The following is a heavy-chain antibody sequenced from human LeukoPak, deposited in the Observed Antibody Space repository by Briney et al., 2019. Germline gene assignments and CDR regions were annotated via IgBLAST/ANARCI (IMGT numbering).Heavy chain of an antibody. CDR2: IDPSDSYT. CDR3: ARAGGSYYYFQDYYYGMDV. J-gene: IGHJ6*04. CDR1: GYSFTSYW. Sequence: PGESLRISCKGSGYSFTSYWISWVRQMPGKGLEWMGRIDPSDSYTNYSPSFQGHVTISADKSISTAYLQWSSLKASDTAMYYCARAGGSYYYFQDYYYGMDVWGKGTTVTVSS. V-gene: IGHV5-10-1*01. D-gene: IGHD3-10*01.